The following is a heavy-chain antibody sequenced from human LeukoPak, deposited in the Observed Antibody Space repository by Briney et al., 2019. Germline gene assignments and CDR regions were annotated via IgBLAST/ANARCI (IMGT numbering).Heavy chain of an antibody. CDR1: VIPFGNHW. V-gene: IGHV3-74*01. Sequence: GGSLRLPCAPSVIPFGNHWMHWARRGPGRGRVWISRINSDGGGAIYADSVKGRFTVSRDNPKNTLYLQMTSLRAKDTAVYYCARHVPHNWFATWGQGTLVTVSS. CDR3: ARHVPHNWFAT. J-gene: IGHJ5*02. CDR2: INSDGGGA.